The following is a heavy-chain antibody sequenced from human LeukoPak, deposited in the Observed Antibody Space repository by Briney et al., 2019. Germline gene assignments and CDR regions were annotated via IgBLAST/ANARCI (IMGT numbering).Heavy chain of an antibody. CDR1: GFTFSDYY. D-gene: IGHD3-3*01. V-gene: IGHV3-11*04. J-gene: IGHJ4*02. CDR2: ISSSSSTI. CDR3: ARGSRALTGTTIFRGLDF. Sequence: PGGSLRLSCAASGFTFSDYYMSWIRQAPGKGLEWVSYISSSSSTIYYADSVKGRFTISRDNAKNSLYLQMNSLRAEDTAVYYCARGSRALTGTTIFRGLDFWGQGTLVTVSS.